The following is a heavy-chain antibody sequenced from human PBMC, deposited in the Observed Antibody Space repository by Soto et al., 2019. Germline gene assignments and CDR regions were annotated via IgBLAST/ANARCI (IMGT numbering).Heavy chain of an antibody. D-gene: IGHD6-13*01. J-gene: IGHJ4*02. V-gene: IGHV3-30*18. CDR1: GFTFSSYG. CDR3: AKDLLVSSMWQQQLVQELPAFDY. Sequence: GGSLRLSCAASGFTFSSYGMHWVRQAPGKGLEWVAVISYDGSNKYYADSVKGRFTISRDNSKNTLYLQMNSLRAEDTAVYYCAKDLLVSSMWQQQLVQELPAFDYWAREPWSPSPQ. CDR2: ISYDGSNK.